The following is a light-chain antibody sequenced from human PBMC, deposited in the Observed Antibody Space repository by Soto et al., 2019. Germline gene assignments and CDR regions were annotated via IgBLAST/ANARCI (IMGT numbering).Light chain of an antibody. J-gene: IGKJ4*01. CDR1: QSIDRV. V-gene: IGKV1-5*03. Sequence: DIQMTQSPSTLSASVGDRVTITCRASQSIDRVLAWYKQKPGKCPKLLIYGATTLESVVQSRFSGSGSGSEFTVTISGVQPDAIATYYCQTYHTYSLFGGGTKVAI. CDR3: QTYHTYSL. CDR2: GAT.